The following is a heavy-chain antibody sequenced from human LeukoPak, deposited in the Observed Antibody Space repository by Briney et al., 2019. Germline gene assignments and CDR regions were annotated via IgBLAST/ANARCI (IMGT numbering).Heavy chain of an antibody. Sequence: PSDTLSLTCTVSGGPISSYYWSWIRQPPGKGLEWIGYIYYSGSTNYNPSLKSRVTISVDTSKNQFSLKLSSVTAADTAVYYCARVPNSSGWRSYNWFDPWGQGTLVTVSS. D-gene: IGHD6-19*01. V-gene: IGHV4-59*07. J-gene: IGHJ5*02. CDR2: IYYSGST. CDR1: GGPISSYY. CDR3: ARVPNSSGWRSYNWFDP.